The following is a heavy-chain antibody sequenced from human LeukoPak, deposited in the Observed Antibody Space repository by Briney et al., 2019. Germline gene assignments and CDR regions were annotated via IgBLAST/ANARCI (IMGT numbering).Heavy chain of an antibody. Sequence: SETLSLTCTASVASINNYYWSWIRQPPGKGLEWIGYIHYSGSTNYNPSLKSRVTISVDTSKNQFSLKLISVTAADTAVYYCAKSDYNWGWFDPWGQGTLVTVSS. CDR3: AKSDYNWGWFDP. J-gene: IGHJ5*02. D-gene: IGHD4-11*01. CDR1: VASINNYY. V-gene: IGHV4-59*08. CDR2: IHYSGST.